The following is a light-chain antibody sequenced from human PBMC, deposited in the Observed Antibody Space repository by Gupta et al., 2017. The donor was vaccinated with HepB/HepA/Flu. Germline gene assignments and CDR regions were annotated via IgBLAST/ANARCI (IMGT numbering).Light chain of an antibody. V-gene: IGLV3-1*01. J-gene: IGLJ2*01. CDR2: QDS. Sequence: SYELPQPPSVSLPPGQTASITCSGDKLGDKYACWYQQKPGQSPVLVIYQDSKRPSGIPERFSGSNSGNTATLTIRGTQAMDEGDYYWQAWDSSTAVFGGGTKLTVL. CDR1: KLGDKY. CDR3: QAWDSSTAV.